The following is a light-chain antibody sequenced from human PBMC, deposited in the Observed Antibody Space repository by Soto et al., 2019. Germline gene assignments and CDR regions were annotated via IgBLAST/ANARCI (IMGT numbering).Light chain of an antibody. J-gene: IGKJ1*01. CDR3: QQYGGSPRT. CDR2: GAS. CDR1: QSVTSNY. Sequence: EIVLTQSPDTLSLSPGERATLSCRASQSVTSNYLAWYQQKPGQAPRLLIYGASSRATGIPDRFSGSGSGTEFTLTISRLETEDFAVYYCQQYGGSPRTFGQGTKVEIK. V-gene: IGKV3-20*01.